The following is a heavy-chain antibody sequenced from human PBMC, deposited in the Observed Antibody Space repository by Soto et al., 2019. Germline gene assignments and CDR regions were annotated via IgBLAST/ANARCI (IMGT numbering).Heavy chain of an antibody. Sequence: ASVKVSCKASGYTFTSYAMHWVRQAPGQRLEWMGWINAGNGSTYYADSVRGRFTISRDNSRNTLYLQMNSLRAEDTAVYYCARNPLTHCFSASCYIDNRGQGTLVTVSS. D-gene: IGHD2-2*01. CDR3: ARNPLTHCFSASCYIDN. V-gene: IGHV1-3*01. J-gene: IGHJ4*02. CDR2: INAGNGST. CDR1: GYTFTSYA.